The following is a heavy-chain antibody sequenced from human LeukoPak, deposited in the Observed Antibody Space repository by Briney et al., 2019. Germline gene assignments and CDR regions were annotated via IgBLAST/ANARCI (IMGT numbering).Heavy chain of an antibody. CDR2: IRSRTYGGTT. V-gene: IGHV3-49*04. D-gene: IGHD3-22*01. CDR3: TRDGPTYYFDSSGYYYFDY. CDR1: GFTFSDYA. J-gene: IGHJ4*02. Sequence: SLRLSCTASGFTFSDYAMSWVRQAPGKGLEWVGFIRSRTYGGTTEYAASVKGRFTISRDDSKSIAYLQVNSLETEDTAVYYCTRDGPTYYFDSSGYYYFDYWGQGTLVTVSS.